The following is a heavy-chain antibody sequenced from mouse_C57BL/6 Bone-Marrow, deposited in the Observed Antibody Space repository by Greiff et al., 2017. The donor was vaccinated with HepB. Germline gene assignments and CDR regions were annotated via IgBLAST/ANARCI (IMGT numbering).Heavy chain of an antibody. CDR1: GFTFSSYA. J-gene: IGHJ4*01. D-gene: IGHD1-1*01. CDR2: ISDGGSYT. CDR3: ARDPPITTVVATNAMDY. V-gene: IGHV5-4*01. Sequence: EVQRVESGGGLVKPGGSLKLSCAASGFTFSSYAMSWVRQTPEKRLEWVATISDGGSYTYYPDNVKGRFTISRDNATNNRYLQMSHLKSEDTAMYYCARDPPITTVVATNAMDYWGQGTSVTVSS.